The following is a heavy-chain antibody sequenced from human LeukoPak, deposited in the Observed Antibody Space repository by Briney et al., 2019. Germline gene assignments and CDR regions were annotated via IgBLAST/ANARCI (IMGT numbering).Heavy chain of an antibody. V-gene: IGHV4-4*02. J-gene: IGHJ4*02. D-gene: IGHD6-19*01. Sequence: SGTLSLTCGVSGASISRPYWWIWVRQPPGKGLEWIAEISYSGNTHYNPSLKSRVIISLDKSKNLVFLKLNSVTAADTAMYYCARDGGSDQYYFDNWGQGTLVTVSS. CDR3: ARDGGSDQYYFDN. CDR2: ISYSGNT. CDR1: GASISRPYW.